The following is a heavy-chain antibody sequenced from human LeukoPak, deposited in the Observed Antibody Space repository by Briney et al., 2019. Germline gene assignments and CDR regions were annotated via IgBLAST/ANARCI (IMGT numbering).Heavy chain of an antibody. CDR2: ISGSGGST. D-gene: IGHD3-10*01. CDR3: ARGVTMVRGVIPFY. CDR1: GFTFSSYA. J-gene: IGHJ4*02. V-gene: IGHV3-23*01. Sequence: PGGSLRLSCAASGFTFSSYAMSWVRQAPGKGLEWVSAISGSGGSTYYADSVKGRFTISRDNSKNTLYLQMNSLRSEDTAVYYCARGVTMVRGVIPFYWGQGTLVTVSS.